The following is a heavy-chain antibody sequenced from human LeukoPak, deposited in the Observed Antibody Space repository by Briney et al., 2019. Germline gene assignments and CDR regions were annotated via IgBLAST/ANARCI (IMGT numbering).Heavy chain of an antibody. CDR3: TTGPKLGIEDYYYGMDV. D-gene: IGHD7-27*01. CDR2: IKSKTDGGTT. J-gene: IGHJ6*02. V-gene: IGHV3-15*01. Sequence: PGGSLRLSCAASGFTFSNAWMSWVRQAPGKGLEWVGRIKSKTDGGTTDYAAPVKGRFTISRDDSKNTLYLQMNSLKTEDTAVYYCTTGPKLGIEDYYYGMDVWGQGTTVTVSS. CDR1: GFTFSNAW.